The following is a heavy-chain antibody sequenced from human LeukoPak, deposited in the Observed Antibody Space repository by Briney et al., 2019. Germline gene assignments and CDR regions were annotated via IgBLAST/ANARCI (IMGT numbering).Heavy chain of an antibody. D-gene: IGHD3-22*01. CDR3: ATRRMSYYYDSSGYYSPFDY. J-gene: IGHJ4*02. V-gene: IGHV1-2*02. CDR1: GYTFTGYY. Sequence: APVKVSCKASGYTFTGYYMHWVRQAPGQGLEWMGWINPNSGGTNYAQKFQGRVTMTRDTSISTAYMELSRLRSDDTAVYYCATRRMSYYYDSSGYYSPFDYWGQGTLVTVSS. CDR2: INPNSGGT.